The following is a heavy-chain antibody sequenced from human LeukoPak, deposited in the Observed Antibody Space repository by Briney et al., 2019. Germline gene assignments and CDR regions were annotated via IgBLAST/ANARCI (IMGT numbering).Heavy chain of an antibody. Sequence: GASVKVSCMASGYTFTSYYMHWVRQAPGQGLEWMGIINPSGGSTSYAQKFQGRVTMTRDTSTSTVYMELSSLRSEDTAVYYCARGTVFRAPKYDYVWGSYRAYDYWGQGTLVTVSS. CDR2: INPSGGST. D-gene: IGHD3-16*02. V-gene: IGHV1-46*01. CDR1: GYTFTSYY. CDR3: ARGTVFRAPKYDYVWGSYRAYDY. J-gene: IGHJ4*02.